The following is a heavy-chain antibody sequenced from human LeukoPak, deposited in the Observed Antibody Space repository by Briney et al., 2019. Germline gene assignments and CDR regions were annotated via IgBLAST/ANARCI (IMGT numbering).Heavy chain of an antibody. CDR1: GGSFSGYY. D-gene: IGHD3-3*01. CDR2: INHSGST. CDR3: AIVPAATIFGVVIIDY. J-gene: IGHJ4*02. V-gene: IGHV4-34*01. Sequence: SETLSLTCAAYGGSFSGYYWSWIRQPPGKGLEWIGEINHSGSTNYNPSLKSRVTISVDTSKNQFSLKLSSVTAADTAVYYCAIVPAATIFGVVIIDYWGQGTLVTVSS.